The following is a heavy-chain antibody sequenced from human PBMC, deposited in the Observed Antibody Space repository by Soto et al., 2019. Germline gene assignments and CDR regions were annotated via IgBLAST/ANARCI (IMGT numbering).Heavy chain of an antibody. CDR2: ISRSHSAI. CDR3: ATEGPNGYFPGYIEA. Sequence: GGSLRLSCLASGFSLSNSGMFWVRQAPGKGLEWISYISRSHSAIYYADSVKGRFTMSRDNAKNSIFLQMNSLTDEDRAVYYCATEGPNGYFPGYIEAWGQGVPVTVSS. CDR1: GFSLSNSG. J-gene: IGHJ4*02. D-gene: IGHD5-12*01. V-gene: IGHV3-48*02.